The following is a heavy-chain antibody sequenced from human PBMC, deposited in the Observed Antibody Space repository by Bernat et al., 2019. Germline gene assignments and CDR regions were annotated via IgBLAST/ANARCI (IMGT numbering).Heavy chain of an antibody. CDR2: IYYSGST. D-gene: IGHD6-19*01. Sequence: QLQLQESGPGLVKPSETLSLTCTVSGGSISSSSYYWGWIRQPPGKGLEWIGSIYYSGSTYYNPSLKSRVTISVDTSKNQFSLKLSSVTAADTAVYYCARRISSGWYGGWYFDLWGRGTLVTVSS. V-gene: IGHV4-39*01. CDR3: ARRISSGWYGGWYFDL. J-gene: IGHJ2*01. CDR1: GGSISSSSYY.